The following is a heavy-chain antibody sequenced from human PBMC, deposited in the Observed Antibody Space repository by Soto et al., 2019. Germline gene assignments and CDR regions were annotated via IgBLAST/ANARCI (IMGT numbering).Heavy chain of an antibody. CDR3: ARDDEGGSYCDLGY. CDR2: ISYDGSNK. D-gene: IGHD3-10*01. Sequence: GGCLRLSCAASGFTFSSYAMHWVRKAPGKGLEWVAVISYDGSNKYYADSVKGRFTISRDNSKNTLYLQMNSLRTEDTAIYYCARDDEGGSYCDLGYWGQGTLVTVSS. J-gene: IGHJ4*02. V-gene: IGHV3-30-3*01. CDR1: GFTFSSYA.